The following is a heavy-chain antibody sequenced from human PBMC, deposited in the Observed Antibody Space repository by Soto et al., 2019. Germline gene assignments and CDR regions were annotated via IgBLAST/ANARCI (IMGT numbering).Heavy chain of an antibody. D-gene: IGHD6-13*01. Sequence: SVKVSCKASGGTFSSYAISWVRQAPGQGLEWMGGIIPIFGTANYAQKFQGRVTITADESTSTAYMELSSLGSEDTAVYYCATTDGSSWYWFDPWGQGTLVTVSS. CDR3: ATTDGSSWYWFDP. V-gene: IGHV1-69*13. J-gene: IGHJ5*02. CDR2: IIPIFGTA. CDR1: GGTFSSYA.